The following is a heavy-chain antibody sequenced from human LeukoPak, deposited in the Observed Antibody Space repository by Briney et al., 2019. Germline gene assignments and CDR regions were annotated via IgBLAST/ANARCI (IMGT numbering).Heavy chain of an antibody. D-gene: IGHD2-2*01. V-gene: IGHV3-21*01. CDR1: GFTFSSYA. Sequence: GGSLRLSCAASGFTFSSYAMHWVRQAPGKGLEWVSSISSSSSYIYYADSVKGRFTISRDNAKNSLYLQMNSLRAEDTAVYYCARDYLRVGYCSSTSCFDAFDIWGQGTMVTVSS. CDR3: ARDYLRVGYCSSTSCFDAFDI. J-gene: IGHJ3*02. CDR2: ISSSSSYI.